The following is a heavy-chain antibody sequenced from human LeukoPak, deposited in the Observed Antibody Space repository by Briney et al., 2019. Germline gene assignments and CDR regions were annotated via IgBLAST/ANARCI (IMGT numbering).Heavy chain of an antibody. V-gene: IGHV3-74*01. J-gene: IGHJ4*02. Sequence: GRSLRLSCAASGFTFSTYWMHRVREAPGERRLWVSRINNDGRRASYADSVKGRFTISRDNAKNTLSLQMNSLGAEDTAVYYCVRDVWGDRDSYFDYWGQGTLVTVCS. CDR1: GFTFSTYW. D-gene: IGHD2-21*01. CDR2: INNDGRRA. CDR3: VRDVWGDRDSYFDY.